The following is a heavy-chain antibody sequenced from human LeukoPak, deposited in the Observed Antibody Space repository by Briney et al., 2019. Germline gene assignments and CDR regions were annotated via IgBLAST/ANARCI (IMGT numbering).Heavy chain of an antibody. V-gene: IGHV3-23*01. J-gene: IGHJ4*02. D-gene: IGHD3-22*01. Sequence: GGSLRLSCAASGFTFSSYAMSWVRQAPGKGLEWVSAISGSGGSTYYADSVKGRFTISRDNSKNTLYLQMNSLRAEDTAVYYGAKPPDSYDSRGIDYGGQGPLVTVSS. CDR1: GFTFSSYA. CDR2: ISGSGGST. CDR3: AKPPDSYDSRGIDY.